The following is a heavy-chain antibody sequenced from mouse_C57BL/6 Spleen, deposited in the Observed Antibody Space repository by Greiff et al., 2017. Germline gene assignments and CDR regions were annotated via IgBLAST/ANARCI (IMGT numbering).Heavy chain of an antibody. CDR2: IYPGDGDT. Sequence: VQLQQSGAELVKPGASVKISCKASGYAFSSYWMNWVKQRPGKGLEWIGQIYPGDGDTNYNGKFKGKATLTADKSSSTAYMQLSSLTSEDSAVYFCARLYGNYGYFDYWGQGTTLTVSS. CDR3: ARLYGNYGYFDY. V-gene: IGHV1-80*01. J-gene: IGHJ2*01. CDR1: GYAFSSYW. D-gene: IGHD2-10*02.